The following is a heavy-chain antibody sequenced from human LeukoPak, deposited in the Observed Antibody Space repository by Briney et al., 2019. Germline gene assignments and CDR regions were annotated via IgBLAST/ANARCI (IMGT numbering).Heavy chain of an antibody. Sequence: SETLPLTCSVSGSSISSGYYWGWIRQPPGKGLEWIGSIHQSGNTYFNPSLRSRVTISVDTSKNQFSLKLSSVTAADTAVYYCAREVVRWFDPWGQGTLVTVSS. D-gene: IGHD2-15*01. J-gene: IGHJ5*02. CDR2: IHQSGNT. V-gene: IGHV4-38-2*02. CDR1: GSSISSGYY. CDR3: AREVVRWFDP.